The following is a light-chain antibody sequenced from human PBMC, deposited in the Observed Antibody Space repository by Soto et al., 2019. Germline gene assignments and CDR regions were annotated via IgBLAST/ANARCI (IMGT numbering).Light chain of an antibody. CDR1: QSISSSY. CDR3: QQYGSSSYT. J-gene: IGKJ2*01. V-gene: IGKV3-20*01. CDR2: GAS. Sequence: EIVLTQSPGTLSLSPGERATLSCRASQSISSSYLAWYQQTPGQAPGLLIYGASTRATGIPDRFSGSGSGTDFTLTISRLEPEDFAVYYCQQYGSSSYTFGQGTKLEIK.